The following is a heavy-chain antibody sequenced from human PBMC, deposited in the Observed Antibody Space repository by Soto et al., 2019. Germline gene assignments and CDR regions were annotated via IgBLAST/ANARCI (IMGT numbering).Heavy chain of an antibody. J-gene: IGHJ2*01. V-gene: IGHV3-30-3*01. Sequence: QVQLVESGGGVVQPGRSLRLSCAASGITFSSYAIHWVRQAPGKGLEWVAVISYDGSNKYYADSAKGRFTISRDNSKNTLYLQMNILRAEDTAVYYCARELWYFDLWGRGTLVTVSS. CDR1: GITFSSYA. CDR3: ARELWYFDL. CDR2: ISYDGSNK.